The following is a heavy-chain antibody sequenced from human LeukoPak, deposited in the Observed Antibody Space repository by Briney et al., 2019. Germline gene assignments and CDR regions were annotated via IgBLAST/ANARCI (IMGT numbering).Heavy chain of an antibody. CDR1: GYTFTSYY. D-gene: IGHD3-3*01. Sequence: ASVKVSCKASGYTFTSYYMHWVRQAPGQGFEWMGIINPSGGSTSYAQKFQGRVTMTRDTSTSTVYMELSSLRSEDTAVYYCARVGGTFGVVISPTYYYYGMDVWGQGTTVTVSS. V-gene: IGHV1-46*01. CDR2: INPSGGST. J-gene: IGHJ6*02. CDR3: ARVGGTFGVVISPTYYYYGMDV.